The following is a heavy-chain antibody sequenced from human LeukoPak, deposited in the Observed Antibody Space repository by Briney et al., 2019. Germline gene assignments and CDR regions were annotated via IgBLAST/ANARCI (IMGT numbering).Heavy chain of an antibody. CDR2: IIPIFGTA. CDR3: ARGRDGYNYYYYYMDV. J-gene: IGHJ6*03. V-gene: IGHV1-69*13. CDR1: GGTFSSYA. D-gene: IGHD5-24*01. Sequence: SVKVSCKASGGTFSSYAISWVRQAPGQGLEWMGGIIPIFGTANYAQKFQGRVTITADESTSTAYMELSSLRSEDTAVYYCARGRDGYNYYYYYMDVWGKGTTVTISS.